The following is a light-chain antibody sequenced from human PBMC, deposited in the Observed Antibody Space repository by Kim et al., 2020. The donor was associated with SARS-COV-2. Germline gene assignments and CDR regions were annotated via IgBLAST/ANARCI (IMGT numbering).Light chain of an antibody. CDR2: DNN. V-gene: IGLV1-51*01. CDR3: ATWDSSLIAVV. CDR1: TSNIGNHY. J-gene: IGLJ2*01. Sequence: GPKVTVPRSGTTSNIGNHYVSWYQQLPGTAPNLLIYDNNKRSSGIPDRFSGSKSGTSVTLAITGLQPGDEADYYCATWDSSLIAVVMGGGTQLTVL.